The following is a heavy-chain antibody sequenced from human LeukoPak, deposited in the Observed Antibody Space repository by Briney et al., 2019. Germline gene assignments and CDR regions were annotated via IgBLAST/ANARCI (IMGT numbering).Heavy chain of an antibody. J-gene: IGHJ4*02. D-gene: IGHD2-2*01. CDR3: ARADSVVPDYFDY. CDR1: GGSISSGDYY. CDR2: IYYSGST. Sequence: PSETLPLTCTVSGGSISSGDYYWSWIRQPLGKDREGIGYIYYSGSTYYNPSLKSRVTISVDTSKNQFSLKLSSVTAADTAVYYCARADSVVPDYFDYWGQGTLVTVSS. V-gene: IGHV4-30-4*01.